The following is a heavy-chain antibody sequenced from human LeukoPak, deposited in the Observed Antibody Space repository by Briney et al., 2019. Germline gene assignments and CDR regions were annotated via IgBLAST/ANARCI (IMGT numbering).Heavy chain of an antibody. Sequence: GGSLRLSCAASGFTLSSYWMHWVRQAPGKGLVWVSRINSDGSSTSYADSVKGRFTISRDNAKNTLYLQMNSLRAEDTAVYYCARGALDAATPFDSWGQGTLVTVSS. CDR3: ARGALDAATPFDS. CDR1: GFTLSSYW. J-gene: IGHJ5*01. CDR2: INSDGSST. D-gene: IGHD2-15*01. V-gene: IGHV3-74*01.